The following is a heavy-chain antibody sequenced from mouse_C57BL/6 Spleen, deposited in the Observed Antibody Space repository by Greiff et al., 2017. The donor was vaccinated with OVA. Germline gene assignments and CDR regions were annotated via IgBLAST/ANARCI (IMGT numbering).Heavy chain of an antibody. CDR1: GFTFSDYY. CDR3: ARDLYDGYYDAMDY. D-gene: IGHD2-3*01. V-gene: IGHV5-16*01. Sequence: EVKLMESEGGLVQPGSSMKLSCTASGFTFSDYYMAWVRQVPEKGLEWVANINYDGSSTYYLDSLKSRFIISRDNAKNILYLQMSSLKSEDTATYYCARDLYDGYYDAMDYWGQGTSVTVSS. CDR2: INYDGSST. J-gene: IGHJ4*01.